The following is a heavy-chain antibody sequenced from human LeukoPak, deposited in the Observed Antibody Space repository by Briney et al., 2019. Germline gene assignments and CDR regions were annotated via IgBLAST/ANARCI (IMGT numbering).Heavy chain of an antibody. CDR3: AKDAIPYYDSSGYYPV. V-gene: IGHV3-23*01. D-gene: IGHD3-22*01. CDR1: GFTFSSYA. J-gene: IGHJ4*02. Sequence: GSLRLSCAASGFTFSSYAMSWVRQAPGKGLEWVSAISCSGGSTYYADSVKGRFTISRDNSKNTLYLQMNSLRAEDTAVYYCAKDAIPYYDSSGYYPVWGQGTLVTVSS. CDR2: ISCSGGST.